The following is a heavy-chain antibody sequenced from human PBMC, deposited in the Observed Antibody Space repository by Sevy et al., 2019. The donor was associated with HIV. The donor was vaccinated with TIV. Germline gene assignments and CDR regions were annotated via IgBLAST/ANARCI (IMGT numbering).Heavy chain of an antibody. Sequence: GGSLRLSCAASGFTFSSYAMSWVRQAPGKGLEWVSAIRGSGGSTYYADSVKGRFTMSRDNSKITLYLQMNSLRAEDTAVYYCAKDVSSSWYNDCGDVWGQGTTVTVSS. CDR2: IRGSGGST. V-gene: IGHV3-23*01. J-gene: IGHJ6*02. D-gene: IGHD6-13*01. CDR1: GFTFSSYA. CDR3: AKDVSSSWYNDCGDV.